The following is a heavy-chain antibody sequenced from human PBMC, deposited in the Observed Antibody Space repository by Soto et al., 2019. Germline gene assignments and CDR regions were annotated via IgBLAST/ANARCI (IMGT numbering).Heavy chain of an antibody. D-gene: IGHD6-19*01. Sequence: VQLVESGGGLVKPGGSLRLSCAASGFTFSSYGMHWVRQAPGKGLEWVAVISYDGSNKYYADSVKGRFTISRDNSKNTLYLQMNSLRAEDTAVYYCAKDHLYSSGWYARYYYGMDVWGQGTTVTVSS. CDR3: AKDHLYSSGWYARYYYGMDV. CDR2: ISYDGSNK. J-gene: IGHJ6*02. CDR1: GFTFSSYG. V-gene: IGHV3-30*18.